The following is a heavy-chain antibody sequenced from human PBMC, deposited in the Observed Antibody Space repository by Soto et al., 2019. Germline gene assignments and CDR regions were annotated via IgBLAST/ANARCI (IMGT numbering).Heavy chain of an antibody. J-gene: IGHJ6*03. CDR1: GFTFSSFT. V-gene: IGHV3-21*01. CDR2: ITGSSAYI. CDR3: AGGRSQAYYFYMGV. Sequence: EVQLVESGGGLVKPGGSLRLSCAGSGFTFSSFTMNWVRQAPGKGLEWVSSITGSSAYIQFGDSVKGRFTISRDNAKNSLFLQINSLRAEDTAVYYCAGGRSQAYYFYMGVWGKGTTVTVSS.